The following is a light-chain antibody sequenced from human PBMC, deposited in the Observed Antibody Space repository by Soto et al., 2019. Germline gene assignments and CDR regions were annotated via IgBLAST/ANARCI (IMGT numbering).Light chain of an antibody. V-gene: IGKV3-15*01. CDR3: QQYNNWPIT. Sequence: EIMMTQSPATLSVSPGERATLSCRASQSIGRNLVWCQQKPGQAPRLLIYAASTRATGVPARFSGSRSGTEFTLPISRLQSEDFEVYYCQQYNNWPITFGQGTRLEIK. CDR1: QSIGRN. J-gene: IGKJ5*01. CDR2: AAS.